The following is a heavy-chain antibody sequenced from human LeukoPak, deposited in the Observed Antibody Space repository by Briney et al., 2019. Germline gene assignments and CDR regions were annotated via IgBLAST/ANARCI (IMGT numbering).Heavy chain of an antibody. CDR3: AHLPVDYYDSSGYYSCFVY. CDR1: GFSLSTSGVG. V-gene: IGHV2-5*02. D-gene: IGHD3-22*01. Sequence: SGPTLVKPTQTLTLTCTFSGFSLSTSGVGVGWIRQPPGKALEWLALIYWDDDKRYSPSLKSRLTITKDTSKNQVVLTMTNMDPVDTATYYCAHLPVDYYDSSGYYSCFVYWGQGTLVTVSS. J-gene: IGHJ4*02. CDR2: IYWDDDK.